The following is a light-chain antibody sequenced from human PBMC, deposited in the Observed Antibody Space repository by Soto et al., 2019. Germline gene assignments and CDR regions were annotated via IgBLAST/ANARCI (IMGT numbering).Light chain of an antibody. V-gene: IGKV1-8*01. Sequence: AIRMTQSPSSLSASTGDRVTITCRASQGISSYLAWYQQKPGKAPKLLIYAASTLQSGVPSRFSVSGSGTEFTLTITSLQPDDFATYYCQQYSTYSWTFGQGAKVDI. CDR1: QGISSY. CDR3: QQYSTYSWT. J-gene: IGKJ1*01. CDR2: AAS.